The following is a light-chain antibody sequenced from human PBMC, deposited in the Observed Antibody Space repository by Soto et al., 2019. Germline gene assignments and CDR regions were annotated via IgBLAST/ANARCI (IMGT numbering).Light chain of an antibody. Sequence: QSVLTQPPSVSGAPGQRVTISCTGSRSNIGAGYDVHWYQHLPGTAPKLLIYGNSNRPSGVPDRFSGSKSGTSASLAITGLYAEGEADYYCKSYDVSLIFYGIGTGTKLTDL. CDR2: GNS. CDR3: KSYDVSLIFYG. J-gene: IGLJ1*01. V-gene: IGLV1-40*01. CDR1: RSNIGAGYD.